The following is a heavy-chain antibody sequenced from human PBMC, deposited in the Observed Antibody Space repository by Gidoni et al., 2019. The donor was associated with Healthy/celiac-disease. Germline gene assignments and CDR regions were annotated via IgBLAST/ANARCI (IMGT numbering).Heavy chain of an antibody. CDR2: IYYSGST. V-gene: IGHV4-31*03. D-gene: IGHD2-2*02. J-gene: IGHJ4*02. CDR1: GGSISSGGYY. Sequence: QVQLQESGPGLVKPSQTLSLTCTVSGGSISSGGYYWSLIRQHPGKGLEWIGYIYYSGSTYYNPSLKSRVTISVDTSKNQFSLKLSSVTAADTAVYYCARDAEGYCSSTSCYSYFDYWGQGTLVTVSS. CDR3: ARDAEGYCSSTSCYSYFDY.